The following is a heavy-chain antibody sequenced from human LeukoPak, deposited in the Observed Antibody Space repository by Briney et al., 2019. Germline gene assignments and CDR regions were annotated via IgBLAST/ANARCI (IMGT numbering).Heavy chain of an antibody. J-gene: IGHJ6*02. CDR1: GFTFSSYA. D-gene: IGHD6-19*01. V-gene: IGHV3-30-3*01. CDR2: ISYDGSNK. Sequence: PGGSLRLSCAASGFTFSSYAMHWVRQAPGKGLEWVAVISYDGSNKYYADSVKGRFTISRDNSKNTLYLQMNSLRAEDTAVYYCARVYKAVAGDYYGMDVWGQGTTVTVSS. CDR3: ARVYKAVAGDYYGMDV.